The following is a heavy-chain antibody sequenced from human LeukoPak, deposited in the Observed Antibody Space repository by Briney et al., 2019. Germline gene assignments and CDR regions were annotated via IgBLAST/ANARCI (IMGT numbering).Heavy chain of an antibody. CDR1: GFTFSNYA. Sequence: PGGSLRLSCAASGFTFSNYAMSWVRQAPGKGLEWVSSIGSNTYYADSVKGRFTISRDNSKKTLYLQMNSLRAEDSAVYYCANSGVYGGPAETHYWGQGTLVTVSS. J-gene: IGHJ4*02. D-gene: IGHD4-23*01. V-gene: IGHV3-23*01. CDR2: IGSNT. CDR3: ANSGVYGGPAETHY.